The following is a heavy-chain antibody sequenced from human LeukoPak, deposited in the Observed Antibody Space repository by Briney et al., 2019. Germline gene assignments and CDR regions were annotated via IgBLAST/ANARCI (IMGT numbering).Heavy chain of an antibody. Sequence: SETLSLTCTVSGGSISSYYWSWIRQPPGKGLEWIGYIYYSGSTNYNPSLRSRVTISVDTSKNQFSLKLSSVTAADTAVYYCARSTAAAIGFDYWGQGTLVTVSS. V-gene: IGHV4-59*01. CDR2: IYYSGST. D-gene: IGHD6-13*01. CDR3: ARSTAAAIGFDY. CDR1: GGSISSYY. J-gene: IGHJ4*02.